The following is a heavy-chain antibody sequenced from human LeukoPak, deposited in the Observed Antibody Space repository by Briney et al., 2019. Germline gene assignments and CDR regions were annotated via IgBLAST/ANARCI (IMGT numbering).Heavy chain of an antibody. D-gene: IGHD3-16*02. CDR2: IDSSSSTI. J-gene: IGHJ4*02. CDR1: GCTFDDYG. V-gene: IGHV3-48*01. CDR3: VRDRGISFYFDY. Sequence: GGSLRLSCAASGCTFDDYGMSWVRQAPGKGLEWVSYIDSSSSTIYYADSANGRFTVSRDNAKNSLDLQMNSLRADDPAVYCCVRDRGISFYFDYWGQGTLVTVSS.